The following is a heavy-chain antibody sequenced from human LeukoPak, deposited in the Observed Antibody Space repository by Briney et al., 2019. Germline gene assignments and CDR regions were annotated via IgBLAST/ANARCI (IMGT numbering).Heavy chain of an antibody. CDR1: GYIFTDYA. Sequence: ASVTVSCRASGYIFTDYAILWVRQAPGQRLEWLGWINAGNGNTKYSQNFQGRVTLTRDTSATTASMEMNSLRSEDTALYYCARGRWSATTASYYLDFWGLGTLVTVSS. CDR3: ARGRWSATTASYYLDF. CDR2: INAGNGNT. V-gene: IGHV1-3*01. J-gene: IGHJ4*02. D-gene: IGHD2-21*02.